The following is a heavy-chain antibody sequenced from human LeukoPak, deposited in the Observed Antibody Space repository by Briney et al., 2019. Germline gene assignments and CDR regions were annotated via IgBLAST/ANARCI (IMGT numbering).Heavy chain of an antibody. V-gene: IGHV3-7*01. J-gene: IGHJ4*02. CDR3: AGGSGWIFDS. CDR2: INQDGSEK. CDR1: GFTFSSIW. D-gene: IGHD6-19*01. Sequence: GGSPILSCAASGFTFSSIWMSWVRRAPGKGLEWVANINQDGSEKNYVDSVKGRFTISRDNATNSLYLQMNSLRAGDTAVYYCAGGSGWIFDSWGQGTLVTVSS.